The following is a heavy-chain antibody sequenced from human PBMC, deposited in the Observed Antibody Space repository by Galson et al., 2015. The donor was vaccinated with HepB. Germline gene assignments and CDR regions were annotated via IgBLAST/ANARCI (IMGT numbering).Heavy chain of an antibody. CDR1: GGSFSGYY. J-gene: IGHJ6*02. D-gene: IGHD3-10*01. CDR3: ASLSTMVRYGMDV. CDR2: INHSGST. V-gene: IGHV4-34*01. Sequence: TLSLTCAVYGGSFSGYYWSWIRQPPGKGLEWIGEINHSGSTNYNPSLKSRVTISVDTSKNQFSLKLSSVTAADTAVYYCASLSTMVRYGMDVWGQGTTVTVSS.